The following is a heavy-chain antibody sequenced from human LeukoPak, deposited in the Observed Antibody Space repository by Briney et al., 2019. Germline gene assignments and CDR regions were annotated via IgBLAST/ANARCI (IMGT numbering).Heavy chain of an antibody. D-gene: IGHD1-26*01. J-gene: IGHJ4*02. V-gene: IGHV3-9*01. CDR1: GFTFDDYA. CDR3: AKWELYSGGFDY. Sequence: GRSLRLSCAASGFTFDDYAMNWVRQAPGKGLEWVSGISWNSGSIGYADSVKGRFTISRDNAKNSLYLQMNSLRAEDTALYYCAKWELYSGGFDYWGQGTLVTVSS. CDR2: ISWNSGSI.